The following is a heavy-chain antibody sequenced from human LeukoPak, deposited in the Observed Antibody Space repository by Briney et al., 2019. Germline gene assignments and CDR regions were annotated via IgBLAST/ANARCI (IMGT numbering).Heavy chain of an antibody. V-gene: IGHV3-72*01. D-gene: IGHD6-19*01. Sequence: GGSLRLSCAASGFTFSDHYVDWVRQPPGKGLEWIGRSRDKINSYTTRYAASVKGRFTISRDDSKNSLYLQMNSLKTEDTAVYYCIRGSYNGGWYGDYWGQGALVTVSS. CDR1: GFTFSDHY. CDR3: IRGSYNGGWYGDY. J-gene: IGHJ4*02. CDR2: SRDKINSYTT.